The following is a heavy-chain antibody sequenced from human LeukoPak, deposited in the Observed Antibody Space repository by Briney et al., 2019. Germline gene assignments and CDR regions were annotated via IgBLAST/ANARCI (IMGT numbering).Heavy chain of an antibody. Sequence: SETLSLTCAVYGGSFSGYYWSWIRQPPGKGLEWLGEINHSGSTNYNPSLKSRVTISVDTSKNQFSLKLSSVTAADTAVYYCARGSGFSRYFDLWGRGTLVTVSS. CDR1: GGSFSGYY. CDR3: ARGSGFSRYFDL. CDR2: INHSGST. J-gene: IGHJ2*01. D-gene: IGHD3-10*01. V-gene: IGHV4-34*01.